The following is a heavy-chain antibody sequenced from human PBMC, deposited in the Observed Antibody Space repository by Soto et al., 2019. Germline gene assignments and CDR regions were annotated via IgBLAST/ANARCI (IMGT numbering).Heavy chain of an antibody. V-gene: IGHV4-34*01. CDR1: GGSFSGYY. J-gene: IGHJ4*02. Sequence: TLSLTCAVYGGSFSGYYWSWIRQPPGKGLEWIGEINHSGSTNYNPSLKSRVTISVDTSKNQFSLKLSSVTAADTAVYYCARGSHGDYGYWGQGTLVTVSS. D-gene: IGHD4-17*01. CDR3: ARGSHGDYGY. CDR2: INHSGST.